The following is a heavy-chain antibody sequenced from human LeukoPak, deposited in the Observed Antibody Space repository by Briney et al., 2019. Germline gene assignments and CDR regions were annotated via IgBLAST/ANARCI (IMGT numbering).Heavy chain of an antibody. J-gene: IGHJ4*02. CDR2: IYYSGST. CDR1: GGSISSSSYY. V-gene: IGHV4-39*07. CDR3: ARRTSSGRLDY. Sequence: SETLSLTCTVSGGSISSSSYYWGWIRQPPGKGLEWIGSIYYSGSTYYNPSLKSRVTISVDTSKNQFSLKLSSVTAADTAVYYCARRTSSGRLDYWGQGTLVTVSS. D-gene: IGHD6-19*01.